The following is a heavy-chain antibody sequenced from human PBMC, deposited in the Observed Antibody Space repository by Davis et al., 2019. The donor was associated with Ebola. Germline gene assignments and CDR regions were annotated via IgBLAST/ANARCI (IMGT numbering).Heavy chain of an antibody. Sequence: PSETLSLTCTVSGDSISSADNYWTWIRQPPGKGLEWIGYIFYSGNTYYNPSLQSRVTISVDTSKNQFSLKLSSVTAADTAVYFCAGSSPNTLFGVLTGIWFDPWGQGTQVTVSS. CDR1: GDSISSADNY. CDR2: IFYSGNT. J-gene: IGHJ5*02. V-gene: IGHV4-30-4*01. CDR3: AGSSPNTLFGVLTGIWFDP. D-gene: IGHD3-3*01.